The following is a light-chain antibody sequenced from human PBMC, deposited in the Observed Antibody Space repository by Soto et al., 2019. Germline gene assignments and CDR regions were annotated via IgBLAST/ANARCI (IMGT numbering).Light chain of an antibody. CDR3: QQSYNSPQT. J-gene: IGKJ1*01. CDR1: QTIMSY. CDR2: AAS. Sequence: DIQMTQSPSSLSASVGDEVTITCRASQTIMSYLNWYQLKPGKPPRLLLYAASSLQSGVPSRFSCSGSATDFTLTISSLQPEDFATYSCQQSYNSPQTFGQGTKVEIK. V-gene: IGKV1-39*01.